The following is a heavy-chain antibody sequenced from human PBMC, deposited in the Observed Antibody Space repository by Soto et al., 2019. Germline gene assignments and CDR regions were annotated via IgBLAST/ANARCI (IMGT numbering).Heavy chain of an antibody. CDR1: GFTFSNHA. CDR3: ARGPRAASFYYMDL. D-gene: IGHD2-15*01. J-gene: IGHJ6*03. CDR2: ITGSGSAT. Sequence: EVQLLESGGGLVQPGGSLRLSCAGSGFTFSNHAMNWVRQAPGKGLEWVSVITGSGSATYYADSVKGRFTTSRDNSENTLYVQLNSLKADDTATYYCARGPRAASFYYMDLWGKGTTVTVSS. V-gene: IGHV3-23*01.